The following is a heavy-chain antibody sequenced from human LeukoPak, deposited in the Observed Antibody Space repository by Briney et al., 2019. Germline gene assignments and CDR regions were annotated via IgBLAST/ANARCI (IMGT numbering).Heavy chain of an antibody. CDR3: ARHMSVSYDAFDL. Sequence: SETLSLTCTVSGGSISSYYWSWIRQPPGKGLEWIAYVYYTGRTLYNPSLESRVTISVDTSKTQFSLTVTSVTAADTAVYYCARHMSVSYDAFDLWGRGTMVTVSS. D-gene: IGHD3-10*01. J-gene: IGHJ3*01. V-gene: IGHV4-59*08. CDR1: GGSISSYY. CDR2: VYYTGRT.